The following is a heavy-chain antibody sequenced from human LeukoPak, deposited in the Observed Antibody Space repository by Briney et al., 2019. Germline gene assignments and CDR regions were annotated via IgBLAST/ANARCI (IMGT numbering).Heavy chain of an antibody. CDR3: AKDRRRFWSGYLDY. J-gene: IGHJ4*02. Sequence: GGSLRLSCAASGFTFSTYAMSWVRQAPGGGPEWVSGISDSGGTTYYADSVKGRFTISRDSSKNTLYLQMNSLTAEDTAVYYCAKDRRRFWSGYLDYWGQGALVTVSS. CDR2: ISDSGGTT. D-gene: IGHD3-3*01. V-gene: IGHV3-23*01. CDR1: GFTFSTYA.